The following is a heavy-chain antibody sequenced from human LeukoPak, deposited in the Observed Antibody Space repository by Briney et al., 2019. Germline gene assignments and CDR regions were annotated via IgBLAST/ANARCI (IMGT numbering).Heavy chain of an antibody. CDR1: GFTFSSYW. D-gene: IGHD6-6*01. V-gene: IGHV3-7*01. CDR2: IKQDGSEK. Sequence: GGSLRLSCAASGFTFSSYWMSWVRQAPGKGLEWVANIKQDGSEKYYVDSVKGRFTISRDNAKNSLYLQMNSPRAEDTAVYFCARSRYTVSSAAYSEYFQVWGQGTLVTVSS. J-gene: IGHJ1*01. CDR3: ARSRYTVSSAAYSEYFQV.